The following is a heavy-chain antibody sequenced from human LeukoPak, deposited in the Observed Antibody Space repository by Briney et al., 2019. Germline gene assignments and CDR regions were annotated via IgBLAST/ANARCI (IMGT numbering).Heavy chain of an antibody. J-gene: IGHJ4*02. CDR2: ISSSSSYI. D-gene: IGHD3-10*01. Sequence: GSLRPSCAAPGFTFSSYRMEWVRPAPGKGLEWVSSISSSSSYIYYADSVEGRFTISRDNSKNTLYLQMSSLSAEDTAVYYCARTTTPHYYGSGSYALGYWGQGTLVTVPS. V-gene: IGHV3-21*01. CDR1: GFTFSSYR. CDR3: ARTTTPHYYGSGSYALGY.